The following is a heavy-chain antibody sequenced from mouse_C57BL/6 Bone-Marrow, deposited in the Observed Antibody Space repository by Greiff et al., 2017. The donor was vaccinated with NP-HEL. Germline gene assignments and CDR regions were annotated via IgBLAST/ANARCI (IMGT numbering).Heavy chain of an antibody. CDR2: IRNKANGSTT. D-gene: IGHD1-1*01. Sequence: EVKVVESGGGLVQPGGSLSLSCAASGFTFTDYYMSWVRQPPGKALEWFGFIRNKANGSTTEYSASVKGRFTISRANSQSILYLQMNALRAEDSATYYGARYRYYGSSPWFAYWGQGTLVTVSA. J-gene: IGHJ3*01. CDR3: ARYRYYGSSPWFAY. CDR1: GFTFTDYY. V-gene: IGHV7-3*01.